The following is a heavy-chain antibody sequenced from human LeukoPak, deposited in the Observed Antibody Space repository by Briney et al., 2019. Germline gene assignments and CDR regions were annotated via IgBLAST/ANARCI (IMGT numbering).Heavy chain of an antibody. J-gene: IGHJ3*02. CDR3: ASNVGFWSGYRRAFDI. CDR2: INPSGGST. D-gene: IGHD3-3*01. CDR1: GYTFTSYY. Sequence: ASVKVSCKASGYTFTSYYMHWVRQAPGQGLEWMGIINPSGGSTSYAQKFQGRVTMTRDMSTSTVYMELSSLRSEDTAVYYCASNVGFWSGYRRAFDIWGQGTMVTVSS. V-gene: IGHV1-46*01.